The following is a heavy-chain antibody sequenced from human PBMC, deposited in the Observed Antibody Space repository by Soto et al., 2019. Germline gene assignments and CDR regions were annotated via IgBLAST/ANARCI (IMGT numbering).Heavy chain of an antibody. Sequence: SETLSLTCTVPGGSISSGGYYWSWIRQHPGKGLEWIGYIYYSGSTYYNPSLKSRVTISVDTSKNQFSLKLSSVTAADTAVYYCARDIKMPPANGMDVWGQGTTVTVSS. CDR2: IYYSGST. CDR1: GGSISSGGYY. D-gene: IGHD1-20*01. V-gene: IGHV4-31*03. J-gene: IGHJ6*02. CDR3: ARDIKMPPANGMDV.